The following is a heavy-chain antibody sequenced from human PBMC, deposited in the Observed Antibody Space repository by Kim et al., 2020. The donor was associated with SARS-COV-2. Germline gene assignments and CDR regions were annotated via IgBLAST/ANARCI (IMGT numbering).Heavy chain of an antibody. Sequence: SETLSLTCTVSGDSISTSSDYWGRIRQPPGKGLEWIDSVYSSGSTYYNPFLKSRVTVSVDTSKSQFSLRLTSVTATDTAVYYCARCRRSGLYYIDFWGQGTQVTVSS. V-gene: IGHV4-39*01. D-gene: IGHD6-19*01. J-gene: IGHJ4*02. CDR2: VYSSGST. CDR1: GDSISTSSDY. CDR3: ARCRRSGLYYIDF.